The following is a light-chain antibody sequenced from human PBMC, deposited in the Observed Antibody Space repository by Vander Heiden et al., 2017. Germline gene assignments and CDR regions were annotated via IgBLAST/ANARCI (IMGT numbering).Light chain of an antibody. V-gene: IGKV1-39*01. CDR3: QQRESTPG. J-gene: IGKJ3*01. CDR2: AAS. CDR1: QSISSY. Sequence: DIQMTQSPSSLSASVGDRVTITCRASQSISSYLNWYQQKPGKAPKLLIYAASSLQSGVPSRFSGSGSGTDFTLTISSLKPEDFATYDCQQRESTPGFGPGTKVDIK.